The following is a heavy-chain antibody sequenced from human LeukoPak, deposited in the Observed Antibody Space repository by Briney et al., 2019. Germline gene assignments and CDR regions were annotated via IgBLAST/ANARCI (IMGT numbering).Heavy chain of an antibody. Sequence: SETLSLTCTVSGGSISSGGYYWSWIRQHPGKGLEWIGYIYYSGSTYYNPSLKSRVTISVDTSKNQFSLELSSVTAADTAVYYCARDGGELPLDYWGQGTLVTVSS. J-gene: IGHJ4*02. CDR2: IYYSGST. V-gene: IGHV4-31*03. D-gene: IGHD1-26*01. CDR3: ARDGGELPLDY. CDR1: GGSISSGGYY.